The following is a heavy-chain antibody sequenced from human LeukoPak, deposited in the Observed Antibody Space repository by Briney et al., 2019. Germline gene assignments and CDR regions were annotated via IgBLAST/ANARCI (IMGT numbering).Heavy chain of an antibody. D-gene: IGHD3-10*02. V-gene: IGHV3-23*01. CDR3: AKVLPLMYYFDY. CDR1: GFTFSSYG. CDR2: ISGSGGST. J-gene: IGHJ4*02. Sequence: GGTLRLSCAASGFTFSSYGMSWVRQAPGKGLEWVSAISGSGGSTYYADSVKGRFTISRDNSKNTLYLQMNSLRAEDTAVYYCAKVLPLMYYFDYWGQGTLVTVSS.